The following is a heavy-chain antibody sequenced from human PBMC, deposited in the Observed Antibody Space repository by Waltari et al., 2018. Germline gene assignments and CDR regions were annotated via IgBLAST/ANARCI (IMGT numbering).Heavy chain of an antibody. V-gene: IGHV3-74*01. Sequence: EVQLVESGGGLLQPGGYLRLSCAASGFTFSGHWMHWVRQVPVKGLVWVSHINIDGSITAYADSVKGRFTISRDNAKNTLSLQMNSLRAEDTAVYYCVRGSPFGGHWGQGTLVTVSS. CDR3: VRGSPFGGH. CDR2: INIDGSIT. CDR1: GFTFSGHW. D-gene: IGHD3-10*01. J-gene: IGHJ4*02.